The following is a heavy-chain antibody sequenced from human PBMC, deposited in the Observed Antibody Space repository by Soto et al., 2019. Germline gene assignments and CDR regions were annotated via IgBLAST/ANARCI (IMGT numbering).Heavy chain of an antibody. V-gene: IGHV3-23*01. CDR2: ISGSGGST. CDR3: AKVTGYCSGGSCYSNYYYGMDV. D-gene: IGHD2-15*01. Sequence: VQLLESGGGLVQPGGSLRLSCAASGFTFSSYAMSWVRQAPGKGLEWVSAISGSGGSTYYADSVKGRFTISRDNSKNTLYLQMNSLRAEDTAVYYCAKVTGYCSGGSCYSNYYYGMDVWGQGTTVTVSS. CDR1: GFTFSSYA. J-gene: IGHJ6*02.